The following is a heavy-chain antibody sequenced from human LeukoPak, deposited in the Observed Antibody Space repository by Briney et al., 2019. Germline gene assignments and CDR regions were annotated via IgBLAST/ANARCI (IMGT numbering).Heavy chain of an antibody. Sequence: ASVKVSCKASGYTFTSYGISWVRQAPGQGLEWMGWISAYNGNTNYAQKLQGRGTMTTDTSTSTAYMELRSLRSDDTAVYYCARVLSRYYDSSGYLTHWGQGTLVTVSS. V-gene: IGHV1-18*01. D-gene: IGHD3-22*01. CDR1: GYTFTSYG. J-gene: IGHJ1*01. CDR2: ISAYNGNT. CDR3: ARVLSRYYDSSGYLTH.